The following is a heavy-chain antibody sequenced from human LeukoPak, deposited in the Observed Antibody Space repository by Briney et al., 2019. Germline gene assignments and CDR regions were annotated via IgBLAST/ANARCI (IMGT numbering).Heavy chain of an antibody. J-gene: IGHJ3*02. Sequence: PGGSLRLSCAASGFTFSSYGMHWVRQAPGKGLEWVSVISYDGSNKYYADSVKGRFTISRDNSKNTLYLQMNSLRAEDTAVYYCAKAGPADLLWFGEVMGDDAFDIWGQGTMVTVSS. CDR1: GFTFSSYG. V-gene: IGHV3-30*18. D-gene: IGHD3-10*01. CDR2: ISYDGSNK. CDR3: AKAGPADLLWFGEVMGDDAFDI.